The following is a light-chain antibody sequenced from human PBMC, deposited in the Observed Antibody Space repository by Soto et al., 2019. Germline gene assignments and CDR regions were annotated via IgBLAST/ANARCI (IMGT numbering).Light chain of an antibody. CDR1: SSDVGGYNY. CDR2: EVS. Sequence: QSALTQPPSASGSPGQSVTISCTGTSSDVGGYNYVSWYQQHPGKAPKLMIYEVSNRPSGVSNRFSGSKSGNTASLTISGLQSEYEADYYCSSYTCSSTLVFGTGTKRTFL. V-gene: IGLV2-14*01. CDR3: SSYTCSSTLV. J-gene: IGLJ1*01.